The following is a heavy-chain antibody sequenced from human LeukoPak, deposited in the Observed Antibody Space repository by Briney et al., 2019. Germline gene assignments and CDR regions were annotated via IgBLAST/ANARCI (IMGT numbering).Heavy chain of an antibody. D-gene: IGHD3-22*01. V-gene: IGHV3-30-3*01. Sequence: PGGSLRLSCAASGFTFSSYAMHWVRQAPGKGLEWVAVISYDGSNKYHADSVKGRFTISRDNSKNTLYLQMNSLRAEDTAVYYCARARGYYYDSGGYFQHWGQGTLVIVSS. CDR2: ISYDGSNK. CDR1: GFTFSSYA. CDR3: ARARGYYYDSGGYFQH. J-gene: IGHJ1*01.